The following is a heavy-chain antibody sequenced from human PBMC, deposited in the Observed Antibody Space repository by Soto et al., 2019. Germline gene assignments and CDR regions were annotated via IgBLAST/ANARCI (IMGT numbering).Heavy chain of an antibody. Sequence: HPGGSLRLSCVSSGFTFSDFEMNWVRQAPGKGLEWIAYISSAGSATFYADSVKGRFTISRDNAMSSLFLQMHSLSAEDTALYYCVGASGVNPIDFWGQGTQVTVSS. V-gene: IGHV3-48*03. J-gene: IGHJ4*02. D-gene: IGHD3-10*01. CDR2: ISSAGSAT. CDR1: GFTFSDFE. CDR3: VGASGVNPIDF.